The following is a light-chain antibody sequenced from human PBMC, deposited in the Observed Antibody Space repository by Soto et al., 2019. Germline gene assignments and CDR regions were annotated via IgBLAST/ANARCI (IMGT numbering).Light chain of an antibody. CDR2: LNNDGSH. CDR3: QTWGTGFQF. V-gene: IGLV4-69*01. Sequence: QSVLTQSPSASASLGASVKLTCTLSSGHSSYAIAWHQKQPGKGPRYLMDLNNDGSHTKGDEIPDRFSGSSSGADRYLIISSRQSEDEADYYCQTWGTGFQFFGGGTKLAVL. J-gene: IGLJ2*01. CDR1: SGHSSYA.